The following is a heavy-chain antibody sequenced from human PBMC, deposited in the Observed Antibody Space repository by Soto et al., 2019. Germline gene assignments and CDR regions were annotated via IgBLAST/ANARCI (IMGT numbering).Heavy chain of an antibody. CDR2: IYYSGST. J-gene: IGHJ6*02. Sequence: SETLSLTCTVSGGSISSGGYYWSWIRQHPGKGLEWIGYIYYSGSTYYNPSLKSRVTISVDTSKNQFSLKLSSVTAADTAVYYCARRPDYYYYGMDVWGQGTTVTVSS. V-gene: IGHV4-31*03. CDR3: ARRPDYYYYGMDV. CDR1: GGSISSGGYY.